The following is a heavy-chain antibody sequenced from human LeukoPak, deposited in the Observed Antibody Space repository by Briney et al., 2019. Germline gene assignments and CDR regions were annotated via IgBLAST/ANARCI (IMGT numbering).Heavy chain of an antibody. CDR2: IYYSGST. CDR1: GGSIGSYY. V-gene: IGHV4-59*01. J-gene: IGHJ4*02. D-gene: IGHD6-13*01. CDR3: ARAPGYSSSWSTDY. Sequence: PSETLSLTCTVSGGSIGSYYWSWIRQPPGKGLEWIGYIYYSGSTNYNPSLKSRVTISVDTSKNQFSLKLSSVTAADTAVYYCARAPGYSSSWSTDYWGQGTLVTVSS.